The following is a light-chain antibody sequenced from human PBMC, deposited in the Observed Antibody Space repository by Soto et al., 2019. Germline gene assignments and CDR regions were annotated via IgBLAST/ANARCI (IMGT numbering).Light chain of an antibody. CDR1: QSISSY. CDR3: HQFYSSSLT. V-gene: IGKV1-39*01. Sequence: DIQMTQSPSSLSASLGDRVTITCRASQSISSYLNWYQQKPGKAPKLLIYAASSLHTGVPSRFSGSGSGTDFTLTISSLQPEDVATYYCHQFYSSSLTFGGGTRVEIK. J-gene: IGKJ4*01. CDR2: AAS.